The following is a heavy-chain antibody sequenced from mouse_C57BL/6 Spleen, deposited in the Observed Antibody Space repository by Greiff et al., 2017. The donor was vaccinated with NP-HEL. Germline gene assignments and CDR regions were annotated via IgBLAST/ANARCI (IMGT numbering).Heavy chain of an antibody. CDR2: INPGSGGT. CDR3: ARAIRDYFDY. V-gene: IGHV1-54*01. D-gene: IGHD3-1*01. J-gene: IGHJ2*01. Sequence: QVQLKQSGAELVRPGTSVKVSCKASGYAFTNYLIEWVKQRPGQGLEWIGVINPGSGGTNYNEKFKGKATLTADKSSSTAYMQLSSLTSEDSAVYFCARAIRDYFDYWGQGTTLTVSS. CDR1: GYAFTNYL.